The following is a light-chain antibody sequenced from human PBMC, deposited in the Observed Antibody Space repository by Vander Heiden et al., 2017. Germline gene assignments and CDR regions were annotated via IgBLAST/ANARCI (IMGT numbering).Light chain of an antibody. CDR2: LGS. Sequence: DIVMSQSPLSLPLTPGEPASISCRSSQSLPHSNGYNYLDWYLQKPGQSPQLLIYLGSNRASGVPDRFSGSGSGTDFTLKISGVEAEEVGVYYCMQALQTPLTFGGGTKVEI. V-gene: IGKV2-28*01. CDR1: QSLPHSNGYNY. CDR3: MQALQTPLT. J-gene: IGKJ4*01.